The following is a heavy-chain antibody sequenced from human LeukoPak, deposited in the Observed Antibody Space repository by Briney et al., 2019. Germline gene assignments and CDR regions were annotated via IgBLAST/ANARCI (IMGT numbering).Heavy chain of an antibody. Sequence: GGSLRLSCAPSGFTLSTYAMNWVRQAPGKGLEWVSSISTRASHIPYPDSVKPPFPTSSDNAKNSLYLQMNSLRAEDTAVYYCARRCGTSCYGLNYWGQVTLVTVSS. D-gene: IGHD2-2*01. CDR2: ISTRASHI. CDR1: GFTLSTYA. V-gene: IGHV3-21*01. J-gene: IGHJ4*02. CDR3: ARRCGTSCYGLNY.